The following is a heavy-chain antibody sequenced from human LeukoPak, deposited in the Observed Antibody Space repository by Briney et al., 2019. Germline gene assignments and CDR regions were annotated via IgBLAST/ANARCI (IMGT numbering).Heavy chain of an antibody. CDR3: ARAGSILTGSLVFDL. CDR2: ISAYIGNT. J-gene: IGHJ4*02. V-gene: IGHV1-18*04. CDR1: GYTFTSYG. D-gene: IGHD3-9*01. Sequence: ASVKVSCTASGYTFTSYGISWVRQAPGQRLEWMGWISAYIGNTNYAQKLQCRVTMTTDTSTSTAYMELRSLRSDDTAVYYCARAGSILTGSLVFDLGGQGTLVTVSS.